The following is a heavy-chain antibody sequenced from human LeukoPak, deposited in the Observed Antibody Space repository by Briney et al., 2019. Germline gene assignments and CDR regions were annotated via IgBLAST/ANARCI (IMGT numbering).Heavy chain of an antibody. CDR3: SRNLGYHASSSYLNWFDH. Sequence: PGGSLRLSCAASGFTLSSQRRDWVRQATGKGLVWVSRINSANSSTTDAAHENDRITTSRDNAKNTVYLQMNSLRVDDTAAYYCSRNLGYHASSSYLNWFDHWGQGTLVTVSS. J-gene: IGHJ5*02. CDR1: GFTLSSQR. CDR2: INSANSST. D-gene: IGHD3-22*01. V-gene: IGHV3-74*01.